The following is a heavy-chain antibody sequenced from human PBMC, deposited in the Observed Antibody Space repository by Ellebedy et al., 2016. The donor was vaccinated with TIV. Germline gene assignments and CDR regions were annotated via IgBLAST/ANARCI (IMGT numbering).Heavy chain of an antibody. D-gene: IGHD4-17*01. J-gene: IGHJ4*02. CDR1: GFTFSGYS. V-gene: IGHV3-48*04. CDR2: ISSSSSTI. CDR3: ARFEDGDVFDY. Sequence: GESLKISCAASGFTFSGYSMNWVRQAPGKGLEWVSYISSSSSTIYYADSVKGRFTISRDNAKNSLYLQMNSLRAEDTAVYYCARFEDGDVFDYWGQGTLVTVSS.